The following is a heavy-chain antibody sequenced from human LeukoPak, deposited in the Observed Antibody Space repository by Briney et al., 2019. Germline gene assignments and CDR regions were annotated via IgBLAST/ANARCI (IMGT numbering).Heavy chain of an antibody. J-gene: IGHJ4*02. CDR3: AGQFV. Sequence: SETLSLTCSVSGGSISSHQWSWIRQSPGKGLEWIGHIYYSGGSYNTNYNPSLKSRVTISADTSKNQFSLKVTSVTAADTAVYYCAGQFVWGQGTLVTVSS. CDR2: IYYSGGSYNT. V-gene: IGHV4-59*11. D-gene: IGHD2-15*01. CDR1: GGSISSHQ.